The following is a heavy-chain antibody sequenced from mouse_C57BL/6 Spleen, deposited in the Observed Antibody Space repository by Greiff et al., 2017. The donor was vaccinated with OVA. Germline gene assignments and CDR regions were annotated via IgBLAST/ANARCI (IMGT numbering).Heavy chain of an antibody. V-gene: IGHV5-17*01. Sequence: DVKLVESGGGLVKPGGSLKLSCAASGFTFSDYGMHWVRQAPEKGLEWVAYISSGSSTIYYADTVKGRFTISRDNAKYTLFLQMTSLRSEDTAMYYCARWDWDYWGQGTTLTVSS. CDR1: GFTFSDYG. CDR3: ARWDWDY. CDR2: ISSGSSTI. D-gene: IGHD4-1*01. J-gene: IGHJ2*01.